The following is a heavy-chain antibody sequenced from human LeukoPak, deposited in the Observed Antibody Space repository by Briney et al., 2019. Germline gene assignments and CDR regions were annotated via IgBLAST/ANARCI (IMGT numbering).Heavy chain of an antibody. J-gene: IGHJ4*02. V-gene: IGHV4-34*01. CDR3: ARVANWNYPIDY. CDR2: INHSGST. CDR1: GGSFSGYY. D-gene: IGHD1-7*01. Sequence: SETLSLTCAVYGGSFSGYYWSWIRQPPGKGLEWIGEINHSGSTNYNPSLKSRVTISVDTSKNQFSLKLSSVTAADTAVYYCARVANWNYPIDYWGQGTLVTVSS.